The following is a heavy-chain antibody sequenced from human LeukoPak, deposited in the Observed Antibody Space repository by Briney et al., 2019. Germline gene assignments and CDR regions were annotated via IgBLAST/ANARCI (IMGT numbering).Heavy chain of an antibody. D-gene: IGHD6-19*01. J-gene: IGHJ4*02. V-gene: IGHV4-61*02. CDR3: ARGPGIAVAGLDY. CDR2: IYTSGST. CDR1: GGSISSGSYY. Sequence: SETLSLTCTVSGGSISSGSYYWSWIRQPAGKGLEWIGRIYTSGSTNYNPSLKSRVTISVDTSKNQFSLKLSSVTAADTAVYYYARGPGIAVAGLDYWGQGTLVTVSS.